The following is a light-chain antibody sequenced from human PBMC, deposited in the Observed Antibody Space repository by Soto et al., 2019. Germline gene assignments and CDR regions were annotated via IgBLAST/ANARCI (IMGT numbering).Light chain of an antibody. V-gene: IGKV3-15*01. Sequence: IVMTQTPATLSVSPGERATLSCRSSQSISTKLAWYQQKPGQAPRLLIYDASTRATGFPARFSGSGSGTEFTLTISSLQSEDFAVYYCQHYSHWPYTVGLGPKLEIK. J-gene: IGKJ2*01. CDR2: DAS. CDR1: QSISTK. CDR3: QHYSHWPYT.